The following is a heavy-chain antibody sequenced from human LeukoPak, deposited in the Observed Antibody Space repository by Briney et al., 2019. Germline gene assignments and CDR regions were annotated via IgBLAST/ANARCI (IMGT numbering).Heavy chain of an antibody. CDR1: GGSISSYY. V-gene: IGHV4-59*01. CDR2: MHYSGST. Sequence: SETLSLTCTVSGGSISSYYWSWIRQPPGKGLEWIGYMHYSGSTNYNPSLKSRVTISVDTSKNHFSLKLSSVTAADTAVYYCVREHDWGDFDFWGQGTLVTVSS. CDR3: VREHDWGDFDF. D-gene: IGHD3-9*01. J-gene: IGHJ4*02.